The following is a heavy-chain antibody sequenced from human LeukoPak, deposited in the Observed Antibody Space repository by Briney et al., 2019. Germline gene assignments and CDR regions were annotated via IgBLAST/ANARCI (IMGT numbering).Heavy chain of an antibody. CDR2: ISSSSRII. CDR1: GFTFSNYD. V-gene: IGHV3-48*01. J-gene: IGHJ4*02. CDR3: ARGYSYGYNY. D-gene: IGHD5-18*01. Sequence: GGSLRLSCAASGFTFSNYDMNWVRQAPGKGLEWASYISSSSRIIYYADSLKGRFTISRDNAKNSLYLQLNSLRADDTAVYYCARGYSYGYNYWGQGTLVTVSS.